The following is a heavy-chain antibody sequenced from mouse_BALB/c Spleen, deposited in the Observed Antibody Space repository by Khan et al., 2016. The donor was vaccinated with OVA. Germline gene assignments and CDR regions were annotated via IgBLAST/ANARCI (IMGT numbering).Heavy chain of an antibody. Sequence: VQLVESGPGLVAPSQSLSITCTVSGFSLTSYGVHWVRQPPGKGLEWLGVLWAGGSTNYNSALMSRLSISKDNSKNQVFLKMNSLQTDDTAMYYGARPYYGSAWFAYWGQGTLVTVSA. D-gene: IGHD1-1*01. CDR1: GFSLTSYG. CDR3: ARPYYGSAWFAY. CDR2: LWAGGST. V-gene: IGHV2-9*02. J-gene: IGHJ3*01.